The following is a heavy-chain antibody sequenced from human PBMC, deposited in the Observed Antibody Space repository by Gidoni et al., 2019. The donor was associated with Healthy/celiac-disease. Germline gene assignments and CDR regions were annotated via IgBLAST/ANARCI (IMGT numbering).Heavy chain of an antibody. D-gene: IGHD2-2*01. V-gene: IGHV3-73*01. J-gene: IGHJ3*02. Sequence: EVQLVESGGGLVQPGGSLKLSCAASGFPFSGSAMHWVRPASGKGLGWVGLIRSKANSYATTYAASVKGRFTISRDDAKNTAYLQMNSLRTENTAVYYCTRHEQLLYAFDIWGQGTMVTVSS. CDR2: IRSKANSYAT. CDR1: GFPFSGSA. CDR3: TRHEQLLYAFDI.